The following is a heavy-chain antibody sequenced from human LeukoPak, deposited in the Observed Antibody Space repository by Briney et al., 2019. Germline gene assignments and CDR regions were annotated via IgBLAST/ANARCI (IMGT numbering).Heavy chain of an antibody. CDR3: ARVRLRRGYYDSSGGFDP. D-gene: IGHD3-3*01. J-gene: IGHJ5*02. Sequence: SETLSLTCTVSGGSISSGGYYWSWIRQHPGKGLEWIGYIYYSGSTYYNPSLKSRVTISVDTSKNQFSLKLSSVTAADTAVYYCARVRLRRGYYDSSGGFDPWGQGTLVTVSS. CDR1: GGSISSGGYY. CDR2: IYYSGST. V-gene: IGHV4-31*03.